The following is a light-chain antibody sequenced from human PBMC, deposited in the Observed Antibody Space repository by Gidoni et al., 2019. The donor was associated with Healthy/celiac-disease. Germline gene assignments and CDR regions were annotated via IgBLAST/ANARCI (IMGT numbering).Light chain of an antibody. J-gene: IGKJ4*01. V-gene: IGKV3-11*01. CDR3: QQRSNWPPAVT. CDR2: DAS. Sequence: EIVLTQSPATLSLSPGERATLSCRAGQSVSSYLAWYQQKPGQAPRLLIYDASNRATSIPARFSGSGSGTDFTLTIRSLEPEDFAVYSCQQRSNWPPAVTFGGGTKVEIK. CDR1: QSVSSY.